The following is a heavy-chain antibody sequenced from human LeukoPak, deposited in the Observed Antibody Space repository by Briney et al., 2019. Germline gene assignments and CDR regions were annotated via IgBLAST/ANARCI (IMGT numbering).Heavy chain of an antibody. V-gene: IGHV3-30-3*01. CDR1: GFTFSSYA. CDR3: AKDFPVGATLGGFLDY. Sequence: PGRSLRLSCAASGFTFSSYAMHWVRQAPGKGLEWVAVISYDGSNKYYADSVKGRFTISRDNSKNTLYLQMNSLRAEDTAVYYCAKDFPVGATLGGFLDYWGQGTLVTVSS. D-gene: IGHD1-26*01. J-gene: IGHJ4*02. CDR2: ISYDGSNK.